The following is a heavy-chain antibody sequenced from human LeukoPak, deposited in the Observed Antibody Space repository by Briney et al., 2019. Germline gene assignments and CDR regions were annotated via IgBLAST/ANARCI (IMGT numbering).Heavy chain of an antibody. Sequence: NPSETLSLTCTVSGGSISSGGYYWSWIRQPAGKGLEWIGRIYTSGSTNYNPSLKSRVSISLDGSKNQFSLKLSSVTAADTAVYYCARLKVWGSYRSPMDVWGKGTTVTISS. CDR2: IYTSGST. V-gene: IGHV4-61*02. J-gene: IGHJ6*04. CDR1: GGSISSGGYY. D-gene: IGHD3-16*02. CDR3: ARLKVWGSYRSPMDV.